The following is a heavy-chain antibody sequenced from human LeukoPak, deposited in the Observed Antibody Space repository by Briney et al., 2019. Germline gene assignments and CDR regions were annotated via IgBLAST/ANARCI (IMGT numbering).Heavy chain of an antibody. Sequence: SETLSLTCIVSGSSISSGFCWGWIRQPPGKGLEWIGTINNSGTTFYTPSLKSRVAISVDTSKNQFSLKLSSVTAADTAVYFCARDSSEYQLPTGGFLTYWGQGALVTVSS. CDR2: INNSGTT. CDR1: GSSISSGFC. J-gene: IGHJ4*02. V-gene: IGHV4-38-2*02. CDR3: ARDSSEYQLPTGGFLTY. D-gene: IGHD2-2*01.